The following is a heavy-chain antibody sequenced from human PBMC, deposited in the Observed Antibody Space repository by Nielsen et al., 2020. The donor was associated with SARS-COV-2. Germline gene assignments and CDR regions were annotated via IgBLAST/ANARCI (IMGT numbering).Heavy chain of an antibody. J-gene: IGHJ6*03. Sequence: SETLSLTCTVSGYSISSGYYWGWIRQPPGKGLEWIGSIYHSGSTYYNPSLKSRVTISVDTSKNQFSLKLSSVTAADTAVYYCARALPRVLGYMDVWGKGTTVTVSS. V-gene: IGHV4-38-2*02. CDR3: ARALPRVLGYMDV. CDR2: IYHSGST. CDR1: GYSISSGYY.